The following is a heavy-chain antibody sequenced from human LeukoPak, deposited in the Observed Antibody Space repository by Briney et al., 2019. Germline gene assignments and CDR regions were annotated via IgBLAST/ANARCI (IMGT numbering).Heavy chain of an antibody. Sequence: QPGGSLRLSCAASGFTFSSYLMSWVRQAPGRGLEWLANIKQDGREKHYVDSVKGRFTISRDNAKNSLYLQMNSLRAEDTALYYCARDLYDSWREKNWFDPWGQGTLVTVSS. CDR2: IKQDGREK. V-gene: IGHV3-7*01. CDR3: ARDLYDSWREKNWFDP. D-gene: IGHD3-3*01. CDR1: GFTFSSYL. J-gene: IGHJ5*02.